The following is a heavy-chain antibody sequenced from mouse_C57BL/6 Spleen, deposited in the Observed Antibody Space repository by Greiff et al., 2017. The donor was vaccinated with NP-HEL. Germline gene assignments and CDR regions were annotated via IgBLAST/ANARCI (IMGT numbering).Heavy chain of an antibody. V-gene: IGHV1-55*01. CDR1: GYTFSSYW. CDR2: IYPGSGST. J-gene: IGHJ3*01. D-gene: IGHD4-1*01. Sequence: QVQLQQPGAELVKPGASVKMSCKASGYTFSSYWITWVKQRPGQGLEWIGDIYPGSGSTNYNEKFKSKATLTVDTSSSTAYMQLSSLTSEDSAVYYCARKLGRQGGFAYWGQGTLVTVSA. CDR3: ARKLGRQGGFAY.